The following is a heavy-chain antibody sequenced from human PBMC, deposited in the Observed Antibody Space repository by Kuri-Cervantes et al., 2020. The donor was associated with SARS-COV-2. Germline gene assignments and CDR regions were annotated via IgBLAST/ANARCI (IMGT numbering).Heavy chain of an antibody. CDR3: YCAPKEGFDS. D-gene: IGHD2-21*01. Sequence: ASVKVSCKAPETTFPNYDINWVRQATGQGLEWMGMVKTNSGNTLYAQFFQGRVTMTRETSTSKVYMELSSLTSEDTAIYYCYCAPKEGFDSWGQGTLVTVSS. CDR1: ETTFPNYD. V-gene: IGHV1-8*01. CDR2: VKTNSGNT. J-gene: IGHJ4*02.